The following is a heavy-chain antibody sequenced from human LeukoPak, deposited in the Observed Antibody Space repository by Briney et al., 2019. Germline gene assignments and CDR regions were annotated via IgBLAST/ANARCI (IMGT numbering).Heavy chain of an antibody. D-gene: IGHD2-21*02. Sequence: PGGSLRLSCAASGFTVSSNYMSWVRQAPGKGLEWVSVIYSGGSTYYADSVKGRFTISRDNSKNTLYLQMNSLRAEDTAVYYCARGPPAYCGGDCYFDYWGQGTLVTVSS. CDR1: GFTVSSNY. J-gene: IGHJ4*02. CDR2: IYSGGST. CDR3: ARGPPAYCGGDCYFDY. V-gene: IGHV3-66*01.